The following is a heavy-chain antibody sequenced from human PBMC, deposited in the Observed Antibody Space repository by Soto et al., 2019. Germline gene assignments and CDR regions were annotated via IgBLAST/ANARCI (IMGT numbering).Heavy chain of an antibody. CDR3: AREGSSGWYQGYFDY. CDR1: GGTFSSYA. Sequence: QVQLVQSGAEVKKPGSSVKVSCKASGGTFSSYAISWVRQAPGQGLEWMGGIIPIFGTANYAQTFQGRVTITADESTSPAYMELSSLRSEDTAVYYCAREGSSGWYQGYFDYWGQGTLVTVSS. V-gene: IGHV1-69*12. D-gene: IGHD6-19*01. J-gene: IGHJ4*02. CDR2: IIPIFGTA.